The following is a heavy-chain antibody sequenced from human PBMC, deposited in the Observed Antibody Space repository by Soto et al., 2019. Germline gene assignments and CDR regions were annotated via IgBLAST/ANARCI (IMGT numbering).Heavy chain of an antibody. CDR3: ARSGYPGSYHPPAF. V-gene: IGHV1-2*02. CDR1: GYTFIDYY. D-gene: IGHD1-26*01. Sequence: ASVKVSCKASGYTFIDYYIHWVRQAPGQGLGWMGCINPHSGDTNSPPKFQARVTMTRDTSNSTAYMELKRLYSNDTAVYHCARSGYPGSYHPPAFWGQGTLVTVSS. J-gene: IGHJ4*02. CDR2: INPHSGDT.